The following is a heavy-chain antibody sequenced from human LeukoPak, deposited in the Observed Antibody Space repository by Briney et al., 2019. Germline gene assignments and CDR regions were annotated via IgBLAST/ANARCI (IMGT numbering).Heavy chain of an antibody. CDR3: AREVAGTPWIDY. J-gene: IGHJ4*02. CDR1: GVSISSNNYN. CDR2: IYYSGST. V-gene: IGHV4-39*02. Sequence: SETLSLTCTVSGVSISSNNYNWGWIRHPPGKGLEWVGNIYYSGSTYYNPSLKSRVTISVDTSKNHFSLKLSCVTAADTAVYYCAREVAGTPWIDYWGQGTLVTVSS. D-gene: IGHD6-19*01.